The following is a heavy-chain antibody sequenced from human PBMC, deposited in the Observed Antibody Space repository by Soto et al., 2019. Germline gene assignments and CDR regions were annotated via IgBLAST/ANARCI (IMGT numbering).Heavy chain of an antibody. CDR3: AREWTRSGCDYYYYYYMDV. J-gene: IGHJ6*03. CDR1: GFTFSSYW. Sequence: GGSLRLSCAASGFTFSSYWMHWVRQAPGKGLVWVSRINSDGSSTSYADSVKGRFTISRDNAKNTLYLQMNSLRAEDTAVYYCAREWTRSGCDYYYYYYMDVWGKGTTVTVSS. CDR2: INSDGSST. V-gene: IGHV3-74*01. D-gene: IGHD6-19*01.